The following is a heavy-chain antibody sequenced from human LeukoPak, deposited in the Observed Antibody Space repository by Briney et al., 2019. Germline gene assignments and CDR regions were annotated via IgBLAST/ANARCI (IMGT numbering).Heavy chain of an antibody. CDR2: IYSSGST. CDR3: ARDHCSGGSCYPGWFDP. Sequence: SETLSLTCTVSGGSISSYYWNCIRLPPGKGQEWIGYIYSSGSTIYNPSLKSRVTISIDTSRNQFSLRLSSVTAADTAVYYCARDHCSGGSCYPGWFDPWGQGTLVTVSS. CDR1: GGSISSYY. D-gene: IGHD2-15*01. V-gene: IGHV4-59*01. J-gene: IGHJ5*02.